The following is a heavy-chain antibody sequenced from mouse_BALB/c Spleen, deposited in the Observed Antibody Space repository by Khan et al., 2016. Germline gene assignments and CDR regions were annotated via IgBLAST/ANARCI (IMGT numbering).Heavy chain of an antibody. J-gene: IGHJ2*01. V-gene: IGHV10-1*02. Sequence: EVQLVESGGGLVQPKGSLKLSCAASGFTFNNYAMNWVRQAPGKGLEWVARIRSKSNHYATYYADSVKDRFTISRDDSQSSLYLQMNNRKTEYTAMYYCVRQSYYCGYWGQGTTLTVSS. CDR2: IRSKSNHYAT. CDR3: VRQSYYCGY. CDR1: GFTFNNYA.